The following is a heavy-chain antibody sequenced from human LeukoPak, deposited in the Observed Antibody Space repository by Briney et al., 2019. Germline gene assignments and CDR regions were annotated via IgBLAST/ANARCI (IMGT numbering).Heavy chain of an antibody. CDR3: ARDMGSSWSFYYSYYMDV. CDR1: GFTFDDYG. V-gene: IGHV3-20*04. D-gene: IGHD6-13*01. J-gene: IGHJ6*03. Sequence: GGSLRLSCAASGFTFDDYGMSWVRQAPGKGLEWVSGINWNGGSTGYADSVKGRFTISRDNAKNSLYLQMNSLRAEDTALYYCARDMGSSWSFYYSYYMDVWAKGPRSPSP. CDR2: INWNGGST.